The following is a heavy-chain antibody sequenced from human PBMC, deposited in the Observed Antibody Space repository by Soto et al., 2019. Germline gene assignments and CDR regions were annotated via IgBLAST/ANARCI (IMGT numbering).Heavy chain of an antibody. CDR3: ARSQEVVVVPAAPIDY. Sequence: QVQLVQSGAEVKKPGASVKLSCKTSGYTFSNYYINWVRQAPGQGLQGMGRINPSGGGTIYAQNFQGRVTMTRVTSTSTVYMDLSSLSSEDTAVYYCARSQEVVVVPAAPIDYWGQGTLVTVSS. CDR1: GYTFSNYY. V-gene: IGHV1-46*01. D-gene: IGHD2-15*01. J-gene: IGHJ4*02. CDR2: INPSGGGT.